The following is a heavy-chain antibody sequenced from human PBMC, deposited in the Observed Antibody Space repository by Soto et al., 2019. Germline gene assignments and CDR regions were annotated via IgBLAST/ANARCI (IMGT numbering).Heavy chain of an antibody. D-gene: IGHD3-10*01. CDR1: GGSISSGDYY. V-gene: IGHV4-30-4*08. J-gene: IGHJ4*02. CDR2: IYYSGST. CDR3: ARVYYGSGSYYHFDY. Sequence: SETLSLTCTVSGGSISSGDYYWSWIRQPPGKGLEWIGYIYYSGSTYYNPSLKSRVTISVDTSKNQFSLKLSYVTAADTAVYYCARVYYGSGSYYHFDYWGQGTLVTVSS.